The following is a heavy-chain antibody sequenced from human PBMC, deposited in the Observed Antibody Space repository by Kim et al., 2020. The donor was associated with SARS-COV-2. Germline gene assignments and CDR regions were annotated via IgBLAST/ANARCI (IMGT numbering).Heavy chain of an antibody. Sequence: GGSLRLSCAASGFTFSSYEMNWVRQAPGKGLEWVSYISSSGSTIYYADSVKGRFTISRDNAKNSLYLQMNSLRAEDTAVYYCARGMGPSMMARWTFDYWGQGTLVTVSS. CDR3: ARGMGPSMMARWTFDY. D-gene: IGHD3-16*01. V-gene: IGHV3-48*03. J-gene: IGHJ4*02. CDR1: GFTFSSYE. CDR2: ISSSGSTI.